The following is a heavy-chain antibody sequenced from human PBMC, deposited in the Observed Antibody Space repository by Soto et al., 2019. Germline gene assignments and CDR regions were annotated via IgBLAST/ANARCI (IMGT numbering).Heavy chain of an antibody. V-gene: IGHV3-21*01. J-gene: IGHJ6*02. CDR3: AGIIDLPLAATPTYYYGMDV. Sequence: GGSLRLSCAASGFTFSSYTMNWVRQAPGKGLEWVSSISSSSSYIYYADSVKGRFTISRDNAKNSLYLQLNSLRAEDTAVYYCAGIIDLPLAATPTYYYGMDVWGQGTTVTVSS. CDR1: GFTFSSYT. D-gene: IGHD2-15*01. CDR2: ISSSSSYI.